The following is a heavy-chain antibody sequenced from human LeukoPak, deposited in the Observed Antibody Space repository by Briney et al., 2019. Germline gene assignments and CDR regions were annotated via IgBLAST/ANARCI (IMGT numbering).Heavy chain of an antibody. CDR2: IVGDSSKT. Sequence: GGSLRLSCAIAGLTFHDYAMTWVRQAPGKGLEWVSTIVGDSSKTYYADSVKGRFTISRDNSNYMLFLHMNNLRAEDTAIYYCAKQPYNYYYLDVWGKGTTVTVSS. V-gene: IGHV3-23*01. J-gene: IGHJ6*03. CDR1: GLTFHDYA. D-gene: IGHD2-21*01. CDR3: AKQPYNYYYLDV.